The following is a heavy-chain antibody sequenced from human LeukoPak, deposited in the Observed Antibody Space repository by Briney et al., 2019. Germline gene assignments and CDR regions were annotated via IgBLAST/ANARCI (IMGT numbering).Heavy chain of an antibody. CDR2: IYYSGST. V-gene: IGHV4-59*01. CDR3: AGGDCTNGVCYGY. J-gene: IGHJ4*02. CDR1: GGSISSYY. Sequence: SETLSLTCTVSGGSISSYYWSWIRQPPGKGLEWIGYIYYSGSTNYNPSLKSRVTISVDTSKNQFSLKLSSVTAADTAVYYCAGGDCTNGVCYGYWGQGTLVTVSS. D-gene: IGHD2-8*01.